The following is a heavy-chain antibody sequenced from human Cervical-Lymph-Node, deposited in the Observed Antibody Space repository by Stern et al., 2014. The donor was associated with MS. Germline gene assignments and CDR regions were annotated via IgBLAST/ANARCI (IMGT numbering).Heavy chain of an antibody. CDR2: LYWDDDK. J-gene: IGHJ3*02. CDR1: GFSLSTSGEG. Sequence: QITLKESGPTLVKPTQTLTLTCTFSGFSLSTSGEGVGWIRQPPGKALEWLALLYWDDDKRYSPSLKSRLSITNDTSKNQVVLTMTNMDPVDTATYYCTRRLVGTAAGKHAFDIWGQGTVVTVSS. V-gene: IGHV2-5*02. D-gene: IGHD6-13*01. CDR3: TRRLVGTAAGKHAFDI.